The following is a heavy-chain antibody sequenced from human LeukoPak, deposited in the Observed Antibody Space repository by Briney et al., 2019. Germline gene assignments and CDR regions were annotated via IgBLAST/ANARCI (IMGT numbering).Heavy chain of an antibody. CDR1: GYTFTSYG. J-gene: IGHJ4*02. Sequence: ASVKVSCKASGYTFTSYGISWVRQAPGQGLEWMGWISAYNGNTNYAQKPQGRVTMTTDTSTSTAYMELRSLRSDDTAVYYCARDCPYYYDSSGYYWGYFDYWGQGTLVTVSS. CDR3: ARDCPYYYDSSGYYWGYFDY. CDR2: ISAYNGNT. D-gene: IGHD3-22*01. V-gene: IGHV1-18*01.